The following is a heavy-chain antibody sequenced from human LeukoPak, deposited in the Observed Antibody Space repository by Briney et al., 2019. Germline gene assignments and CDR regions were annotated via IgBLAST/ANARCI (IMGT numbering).Heavy chain of an antibody. D-gene: IGHD2-15*01. CDR1: GFTFSTYW. CDR2: ISSDASIT. Sequence: GRSLRLSCAASGFTFSTYWMHWVRQDPGKGLVWVSRISSDASITSYADPVKGRFTISRDNAKNTLYLQMNSLSAEDTALYYCATSARTYLGSSLDYWGQGTLVTVSS. J-gene: IGHJ4*02. V-gene: IGHV3-74*01. CDR3: ATSARTYLGSSLDY.